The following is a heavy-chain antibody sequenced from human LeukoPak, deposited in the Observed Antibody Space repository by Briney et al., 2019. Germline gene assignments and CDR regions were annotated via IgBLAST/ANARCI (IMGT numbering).Heavy chain of an antibody. V-gene: IGHV3-30-3*01. J-gene: IGHJ6*02. CDR2: ISYDGSNK. CDR3: ARDLGKPSIAARYGVDV. CDR1: GFTFSSYA. D-gene: IGHD6-6*01. Sequence: PGGSLRLSCAASGFTFSSYAMHWVRQAPGKGLERVAVISYDGSNKYYADSVKGRFTISRDNSKNTLYLQMNSLRAEDTAVYYCARDLGKPSIAARYGVDVWGQGTTVTVSS.